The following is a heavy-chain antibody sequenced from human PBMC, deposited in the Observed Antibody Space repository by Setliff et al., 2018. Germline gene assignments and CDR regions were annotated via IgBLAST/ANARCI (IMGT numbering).Heavy chain of an antibody. CDR1: GYTFTSYY. CDR2: IIPILGTA. D-gene: IGHD3-3*01. J-gene: IGHJ3*02. V-gene: IGHV1-69*06. CDR3: AISTIFGVVSPTPDAFDI. Sequence: ASVKVSCKASGYTFTSYYMHWVRQAPGQGLEWMGRIIPILGTANYAQKFQGRVTITADKSTSTAYMELSSLRSEDPAVYYCAISTIFGVVSPTPDAFDIWGQGTMVTVSS.